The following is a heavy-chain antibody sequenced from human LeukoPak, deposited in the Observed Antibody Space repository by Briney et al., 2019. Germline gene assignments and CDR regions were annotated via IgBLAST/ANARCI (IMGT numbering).Heavy chain of an antibody. CDR1: GFTVSSSY. CDR2: IYSGGGT. Sequence: PGGSLRLSCAASGFTVSSSYMNWVRQAPGKGLEWVSLIYSGGGTYYAGSVKGRFTISRDNSKNTLYLQMNSLRAEDTAVYYCARNYYDSSAYYYFDYWGQGTLVTVSS. D-gene: IGHD3-22*01. CDR3: ARNYYDSSAYYYFDY. J-gene: IGHJ4*02. V-gene: IGHV3-66*01.